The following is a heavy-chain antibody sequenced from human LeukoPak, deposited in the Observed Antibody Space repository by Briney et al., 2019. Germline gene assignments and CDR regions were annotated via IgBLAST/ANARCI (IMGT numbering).Heavy chain of an antibody. V-gene: IGHV3-74*01. CDR3: ARGSGRNGWFDP. CDR2: INVGGSTT. D-gene: IGHD2-8*01. J-gene: IGHJ5*02. Sequence: GPTLIISSQTSGFTFSGFWIPFGRQAPGEGLICVSHINVGGSTTSYAASAKGRFTISRGNAKNTLYLQMNSLRANDTAVYYCARGSGRNGWFDPWGQGTLVTITS. CDR1: GFTFSGFW.